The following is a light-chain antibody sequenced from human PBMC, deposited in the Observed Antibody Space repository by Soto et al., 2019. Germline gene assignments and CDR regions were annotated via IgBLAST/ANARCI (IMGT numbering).Light chain of an antibody. V-gene: IGLV2-14*01. CDR1: SSDVGGYNY. CDR2: EVT. CDR3: SSYTSSSTPYV. J-gene: IGLJ1*01. Sequence: QSVLTQPASVSGSPGQSITISCTGTSSDVGGYNYVSWYQQLPGKAPKLMIYEVTNRPSGVPNRFSGSKSGNTASLTISGLQAEDEADYYCSSYTSSSTPYVFGTGTKLTVL.